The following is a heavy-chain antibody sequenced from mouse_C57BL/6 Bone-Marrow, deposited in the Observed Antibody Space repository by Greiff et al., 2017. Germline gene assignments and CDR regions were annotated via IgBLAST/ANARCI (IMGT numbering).Heavy chain of an antibody. CDR3: ARHYYDYDGYAMDY. CDR1: GFTFSDYG. V-gene: IGHV5-15*01. D-gene: IGHD2-4*01. J-gene: IGHJ4*01. CDR2: ISNLAYSI. Sequence: EVKLQESGGGLVQPGGSLKLSCAASGFTFSDYGMAWVRQAPRKGPEWVAFISNLAYSIYYADTVTGRFTISRENAKNTLYLEMSSLRSEDTAMYYCARHYYDYDGYAMDYWGQGTSVTVSS.